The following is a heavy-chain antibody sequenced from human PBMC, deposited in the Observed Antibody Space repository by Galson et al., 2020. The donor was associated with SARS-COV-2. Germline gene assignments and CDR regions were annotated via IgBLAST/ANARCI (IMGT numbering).Heavy chain of an antibody. J-gene: IGHJ3*02. Sequence: QLGESLKISCAASGFTFSSYGMHWVRQAPGKGLEWVAVIWYDGSNKYYADSVKGRFTISRDNSKNTLYLQMNSLRAEDTAVYYCAKWNNWNGDAFDIWGQGTMVTVSS. CDR2: IWYDGSNK. CDR3: AKWNNWNGDAFDI. V-gene: IGHV3-33*06. CDR1: GFTFSSYG. D-gene: IGHD1-1*01.